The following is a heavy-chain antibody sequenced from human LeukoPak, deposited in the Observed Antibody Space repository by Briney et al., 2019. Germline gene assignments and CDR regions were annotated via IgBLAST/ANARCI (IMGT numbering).Heavy chain of an antibody. CDR2: IYGGGDA. D-gene: IGHD3-3*01. J-gene: IGHJ4*02. CDR3: AKESGYYHY. Sequence: GGSLRLSCAASGFTVNNNYVNWVRQAPGKGLEWVSIIYGGGDASYADSVKGRFTISRDNSKNTVYLQMNSLRAEDTAVYYYAKESGYYHYWGQGTLVTVSS. V-gene: IGHV3-53*01. CDR1: GFTVNNNY.